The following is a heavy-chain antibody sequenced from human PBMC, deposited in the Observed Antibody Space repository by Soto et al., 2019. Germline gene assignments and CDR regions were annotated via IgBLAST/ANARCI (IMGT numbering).Heavy chain of an antibody. CDR1: AYSISSGYY. V-gene: IGHV4-38-2*01. Sequence: PSETLSLTCAVSAYSISSGYYWGCIRQPPGKGLEWIGSIYHSGSTYYNPSLKSRVTISVDTSKNQFSLKLSSVTAADTAVYYCASYEFWSGVELGGGYYFDYWGQGTLVTVSS. D-gene: IGHD3-3*01. J-gene: IGHJ4*02. CDR3: ASYEFWSGVELGGGYYFDY. CDR2: IYHSGST.